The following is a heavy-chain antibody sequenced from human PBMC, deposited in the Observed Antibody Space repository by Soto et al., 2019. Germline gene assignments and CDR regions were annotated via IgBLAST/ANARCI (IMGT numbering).Heavy chain of an antibody. CDR1: GYTVTNYG. V-gene: IGHV1-18*01. Sequence: SFQVSGRASGYTVTNYGVTWMRQAPGQGLEWMGWINVHNVKTIYAQKFQGRVTMTRDTSTRTAYMDLRGLRHDDTATYYWAGVGCGCETGRSAVELWGQ. CDR3: AGVGCGCETGRSAVEL. D-gene: IGHD7-27*01. J-gene: IGHJ3*01. CDR2: INVHNVKT.